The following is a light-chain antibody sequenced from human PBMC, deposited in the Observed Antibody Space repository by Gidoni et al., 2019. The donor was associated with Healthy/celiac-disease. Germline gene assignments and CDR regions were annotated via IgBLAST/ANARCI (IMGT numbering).Light chain of an antibody. Sequence: DIQMTQSPSSLSASVGDRVTITCRASQSISSYLNWYQQKPGNAPKLLIYAASSLQSGVPSRCSGSGSGTDFTLTISSLQPEDFATYYCQQSYSTPLFTFXPXTKVDIK. V-gene: IGKV1-39*01. CDR3: QQSYSTPLFT. J-gene: IGKJ3*01. CDR1: QSISSY. CDR2: AAS.